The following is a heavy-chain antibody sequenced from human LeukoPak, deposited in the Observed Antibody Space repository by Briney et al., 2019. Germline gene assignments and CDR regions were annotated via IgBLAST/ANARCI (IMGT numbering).Heavy chain of an antibody. Sequence: PGGSLRLSCAASGFTFSSYGMHWVRQAPGKGLEWVAFIRSDGSNKYYADSVKGRFTISRDNSKNTLYLQMNSLRAEDTAVYYCAKDALDYFDSSVLDYWGQGTLVTVSS. D-gene: IGHD3-22*01. V-gene: IGHV3-30*02. J-gene: IGHJ4*02. CDR2: IRSDGSNK. CDR1: GFTFSSYG. CDR3: AKDALDYFDSSVLDY.